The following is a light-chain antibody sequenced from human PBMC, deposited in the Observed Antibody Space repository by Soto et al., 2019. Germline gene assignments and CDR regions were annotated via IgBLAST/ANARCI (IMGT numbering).Light chain of an antibody. CDR1: SSNIGNNY. V-gene: IGLV1-51*01. Sequence: QSVLTQPPSVSAAPGQKVSNSCSGSSSNIGNNYVSWYQQFPGTAPKLLIYDNNKRPSGIPDRFSGSKSGTSATLDITGLQTGDEAEYYCGTWDISVNGGRFGGGTKLTVL. CDR3: GTWDISVNGGR. CDR2: DNN. J-gene: IGLJ3*02.